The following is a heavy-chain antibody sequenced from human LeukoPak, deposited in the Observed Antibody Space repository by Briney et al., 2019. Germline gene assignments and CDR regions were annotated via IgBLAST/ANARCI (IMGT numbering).Heavy chain of an antibody. CDR3: ARERCSGGSCYSGLKNYFDY. CDR2: IIPIFGTA. D-gene: IGHD2-15*01. Sequence: ASVKVSRKASGGTFSSYAISWVRQAPGQGLEWMGRIIPIFGTANYAQKFQGRVTITTDESTSTAYMELSSLRSEDTAVYYCARERCSGGSCYSGLKNYFDYWGQGTLVTVSS. V-gene: IGHV1-69*05. CDR1: GGTFSSYA. J-gene: IGHJ4*02.